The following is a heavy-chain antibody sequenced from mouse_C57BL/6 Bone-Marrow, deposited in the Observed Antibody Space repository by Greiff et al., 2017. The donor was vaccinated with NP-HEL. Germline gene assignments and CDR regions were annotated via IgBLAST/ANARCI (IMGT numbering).Heavy chain of an antibody. CDR1: GYTFTSYG. Sequence: QVQLQQSGAELARPGASVKLSCKASGYTFTSYGISWVKQRTGQGLEWIGEIYPRSGNTYYNEKFTGKATLTADKSSSTAYMELRSLTSEDSAVYFCASQVRNYYGYYAMDYWGQGTSVTVSS. J-gene: IGHJ4*01. V-gene: IGHV1-81*01. CDR2: IYPRSGNT. CDR3: ASQVRNYYGYYAMDY. D-gene: IGHD1-1*01.